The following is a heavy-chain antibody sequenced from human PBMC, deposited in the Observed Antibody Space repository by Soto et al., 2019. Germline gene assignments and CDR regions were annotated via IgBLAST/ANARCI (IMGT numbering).Heavy chain of an antibody. D-gene: IGHD6-19*01. Sequence: SETLSLTCTVSGDSINSYYWSWIRQPAGKGLEWIGRISTSGSTKYNPSLKSRVTMPIDTSKNQFSLKLSSVTAADTAVYYCARVGVAGSVEYFDYWGQGSLVTVSS. CDR1: GDSINSYY. CDR3: ARVGVAGSVEYFDY. CDR2: ISTSGST. J-gene: IGHJ4*02. V-gene: IGHV4-4*07.